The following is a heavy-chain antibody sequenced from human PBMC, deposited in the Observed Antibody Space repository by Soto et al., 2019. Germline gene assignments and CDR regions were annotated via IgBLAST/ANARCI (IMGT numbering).Heavy chain of an antibody. CDR1: GFTFITYS. D-gene: IGHD1-20*01. V-gene: IGHV3-48*04. Sequence: GGSLRLSCAVSGFTFITYSMNWVRQAPEKGLEWVSYISSSGSTIDYADSVKGRFIISRDNAKNSLYLQMNSLRAEDTALYYCGKDITPGGLDYWGQGVLVTVSS. J-gene: IGHJ4*02. CDR3: GKDITPGGLDY. CDR2: ISSSGSTI.